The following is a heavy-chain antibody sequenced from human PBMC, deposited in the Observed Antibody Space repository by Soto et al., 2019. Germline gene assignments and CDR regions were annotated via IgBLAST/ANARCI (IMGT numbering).Heavy chain of an antibody. Sequence: QVQLVESGGGVVQPGTSLRLSCVGSGFTFRSFVRHWVRQAPGKGLEWVALTSYDGSNKYYDDSVKGRFTISRDNSRNTVDLQMDSLRLEDTALFYCARWGTTGGLDVWGQGTLVSVSS. D-gene: IGHD3-16*01. CDR3: ARWGTTGGLDV. CDR2: TSYDGSNK. J-gene: IGHJ4*02. CDR1: GFTFRSFV. V-gene: IGHV3-30*19.